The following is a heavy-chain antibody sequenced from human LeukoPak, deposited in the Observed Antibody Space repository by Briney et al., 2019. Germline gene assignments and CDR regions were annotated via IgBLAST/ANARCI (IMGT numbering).Heavy chain of an antibody. Sequence: WFWYIYYIGITYYNPSLKSRVTISVDTSKNQFSLKLSSVTAADTAVYYCAREGEVGASDYWGQGTLVTVSS. CDR3: AREGEVGASDY. CDR2: IYYIGIT. D-gene: IGHD1-26*01. V-gene: IGHV4-30-4*01. J-gene: IGHJ4*02.